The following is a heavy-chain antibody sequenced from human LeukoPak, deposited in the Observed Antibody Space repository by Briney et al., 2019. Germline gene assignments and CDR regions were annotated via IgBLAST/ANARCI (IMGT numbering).Heavy chain of an antibody. J-gene: IGHJ4*02. V-gene: IGHV1-2*02. Sequence: ASVKVSCKVSGYTLTELSMHWVRQAPGQGLEWMGWVNPNSGATNYAQKFQGRVTMTRDTSISTAYMELSRLRSDDTAVYYCARDLDHWGQGTLVTVSS. CDR1: GYTLTELS. CDR2: VNPNSGAT. CDR3: ARDLDH.